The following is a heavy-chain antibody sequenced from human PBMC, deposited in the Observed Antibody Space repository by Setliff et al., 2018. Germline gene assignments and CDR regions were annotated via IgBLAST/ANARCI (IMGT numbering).Heavy chain of an antibody. CDR3: ARRETYYNFWSGYYAY. V-gene: IGHV4-39*07. CDR2: IYYSGST. D-gene: IGHD3-3*01. CDR1: GGSISSSSCY. J-gene: IGHJ4*02. Sequence: PSETLSLTCTVSGGSISSSSCYWGWIRQPPGKGLEWIGSIYYSGSTYYNPSLKSRVTISVDTSKNQFSLKLSSVTAADTAVYYCARRETYYNFWSGYYAYWGQGTLVTVS.